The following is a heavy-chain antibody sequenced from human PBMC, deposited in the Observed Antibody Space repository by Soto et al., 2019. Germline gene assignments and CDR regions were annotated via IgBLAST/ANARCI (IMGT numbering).Heavy chain of an antibody. D-gene: IGHD1-26*01. CDR3: ASSGSKPRYDY. CDR1: GFTVSGNY. J-gene: IGHJ4*02. Sequence: EVQLVESGGGLVQPGGSLRLSCAASGFTVSGNYMSWVRQAPGKGLEWVSVIYTGSTTYYADSVKGRFIISRDNSKNTLYLQMSSVRAEDTAVYYCASSGSKPRYDYWGQGTLVTVSS. CDR2: IYTGSTT. V-gene: IGHV3-66*01.